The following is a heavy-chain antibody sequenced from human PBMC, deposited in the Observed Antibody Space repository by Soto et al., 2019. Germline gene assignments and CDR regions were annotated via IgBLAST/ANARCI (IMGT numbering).Heavy chain of an antibody. CDR1: GFTFSDYY. Sequence: EIQLVESGGGSVQPGGSLRLSCVASGFTFSDYYMDWVRQAPGKGLVWVSRVNTDGNSVGYAESVKGRFTISRDNVKSTLYLQMNSLRVEDTAVYYCVRDRYYYDASGLGYWGQGTLVTVSS. D-gene: IGHD3-22*01. J-gene: IGHJ4*02. CDR3: VRDRYYYDASGLGY. V-gene: IGHV3-74*01. CDR2: VNTDGNSV.